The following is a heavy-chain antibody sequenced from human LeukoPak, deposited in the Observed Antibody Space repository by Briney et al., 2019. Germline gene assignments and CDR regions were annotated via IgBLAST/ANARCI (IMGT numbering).Heavy chain of an antibody. V-gene: IGHV1-58*01. CDR1: GFTFTNSA. J-gene: IGHJ6*02. CDR2: IVVGTGST. Sequence: SVKVSCKASGFTFTNSAVQWVRQARGQRLEWIGWIVVGTGSTNYAQKFQERVTITRDTSTSTAYMELSSLRSEDTAVYYCARVMVREARNYYYYYGMDVWGQGTTVTVSS. CDR3: ARVMVREARNYYYYYGMDV. D-gene: IGHD3-10*01.